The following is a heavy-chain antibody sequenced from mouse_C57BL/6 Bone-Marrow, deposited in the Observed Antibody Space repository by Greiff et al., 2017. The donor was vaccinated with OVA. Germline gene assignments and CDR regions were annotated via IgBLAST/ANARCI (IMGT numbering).Heavy chain of an antibody. D-gene: IGHD1-1*01. CDR1: CFNIKDDY. Sequence: VQLKQSGAELVRPGASVKLSCTASCFNIKDDYMHWVKQRPEQGLEWIGWIDPENGDTEYASKFQGKATITADTSSNTAYLQLSSLTSEDTAVYYCTPIYYYGRGYFDVWGTGTTVTVSS. CDR2: IDPENGDT. CDR3: TPIYYYGRGYFDV. V-gene: IGHV14-4*01. J-gene: IGHJ1*03.